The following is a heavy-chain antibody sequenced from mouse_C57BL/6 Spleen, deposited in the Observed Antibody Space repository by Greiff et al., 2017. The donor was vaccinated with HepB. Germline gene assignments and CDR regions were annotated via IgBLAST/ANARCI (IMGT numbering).Heavy chain of an antibody. Sequence: VQLQQSGPELVKPGASVKLSCKASGYTFTSYDINWVKPRPGQGLEWLGWLYPRDGSTKYNEKFKGKATLPVDTSSSTAYMELHSLTSEDSAVYFCARGFTTVVPFAYWGQGTLVTVSA. CDR3: ARGFTTVVPFAY. CDR2: LYPRDGST. D-gene: IGHD1-1*01. V-gene: IGHV1-85*01. J-gene: IGHJ3*01. CDR1: GYTFTSYD.